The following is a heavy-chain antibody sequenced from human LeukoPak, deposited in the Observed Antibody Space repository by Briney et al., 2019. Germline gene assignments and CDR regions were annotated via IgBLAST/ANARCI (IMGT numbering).Heavy chain of an antibody. CDR1: GFTVSSNY. J-gene: IGHJ5*02. CDR3: ARDRDANWFDP. CDR2: IYSGGST. Sequence: PGGSLRLSCAASGFTVSSNYMNWVRQAPGQGLEWVLVIYSGGSTYYADSVKGRFTISRDNSKNTLCLQMNSLRAEDTAVYYCARDRDANWFDPWGQGTLVTVSS. D-gene: IGHD3-10*01. V-gene: IGHV3-53*01.